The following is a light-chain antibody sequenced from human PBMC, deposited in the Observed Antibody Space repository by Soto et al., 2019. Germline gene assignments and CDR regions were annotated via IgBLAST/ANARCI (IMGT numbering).Light chain of an antibody. CDR2: GAS. V-gene: IGKV3-15*01. Sequence: EIVLTQSPGTLSLSPGERATLSCRASQSVSSTYLAWYQQKPGQAPRLLIYGASSRATGIPARFSGSGSGTEFTLTISSLQSEDFAVYYCHQYNHWLTWTFGQGTKV. CDR3: HQYNHWLTWT. J-gene: IGKJ1*01. CDR1: QSVSSTY.